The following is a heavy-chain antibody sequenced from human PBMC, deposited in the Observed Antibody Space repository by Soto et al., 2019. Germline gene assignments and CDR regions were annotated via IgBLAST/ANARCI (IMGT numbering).Heavy chain of an antibody. CDR1: GFPFSAYN. D-gene: IGHD4-17*01. CDR2: ISSSGSTI. J-gene: IGHJ6*02. Sequence: EVQLVQSGGALAQPGGSLRLSCAASGFPFSAYNMNWVRQAPGKGLEWIAYISSSGSTIYYADSVKGRFSFSRDNAKNSLYLQMNSLRDEDTAVYYCARDRGTVTNDVAHDYGMDVWGQGTTVTVSS. V-gene: IGHV3-48*02. CDR3: ARDRGTVTNDVAHDYGMDV.